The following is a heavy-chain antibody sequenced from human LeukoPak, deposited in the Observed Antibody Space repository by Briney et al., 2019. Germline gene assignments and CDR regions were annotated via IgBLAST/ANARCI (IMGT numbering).Heavy chain of an antibody. CDR1: GFTFSSYG. Sequence: PGGSLRLSCAASGFTFSSYGMHWVRQAPGKGLEWVAVISYDGSNKYYADSVKGRFTISRDNSKNTLYLQVNSLRAEDTAVYYCAKDSGSVRYFDWSFDYWGQGTLVTVSS. V-gene: IGHV3-30*18. J-gene: IGHJ4*02. D-gene: IGHD3-9*01. CDR2: ISYDGSNK. CDR3: AKDSGSVRYFDWSFDY.